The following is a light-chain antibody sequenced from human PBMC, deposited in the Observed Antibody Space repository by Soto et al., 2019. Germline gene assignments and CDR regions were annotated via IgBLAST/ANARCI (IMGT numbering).Light chain of an antibody. CDR2: AAS. CDR1: QGISSY. J-gene: IGKJ1*01. CDR3: QQYYSYPWT. Sequence: IQMTQSPSSLPASVGDRVTITCRASQGISSYLAWYQQKPGKAPKLLIYAASTLQSGVPSRFSGSGSGTDFTLTISCLQSEDFATYYCQQYYSYPWTFGQGTKVEVK. V-gene: IGKV1-8*01.